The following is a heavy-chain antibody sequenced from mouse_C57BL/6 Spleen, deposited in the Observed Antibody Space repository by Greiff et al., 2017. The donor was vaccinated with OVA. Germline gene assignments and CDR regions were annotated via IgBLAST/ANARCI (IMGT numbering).Heavy chain of an antibody. CDR2: INPNNGGT. V-gene: IGHV1-22*01. D-gene: IGHD2-3*01. CDR3: ARIGYSFSY. CDR1: GYTFTDYN. Sequence: EVQLQQPGAELVKPGASVKLSCKASGYTFTDYNMYWVKQSPGKSLEWIGYINPNNGGTSYNQKFKGKATLTVNKSSSTAYMELRSLTSEYSAVYYFARIGYSFSYWGQGTLVTVSA. J-gene: IGHJ3*01.